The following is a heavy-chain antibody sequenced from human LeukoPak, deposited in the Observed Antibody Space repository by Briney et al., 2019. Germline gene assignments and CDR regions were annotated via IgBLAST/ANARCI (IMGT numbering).Heavy chain of an antibody. Sequence: QSGGSLRLSCAASGFTFSSYGMHWVRQAPGKGLEWVTFIRYDGSNKYYADSAKGRFTISRDNSKNTLYLQVNSLRTEDTAVYFCAKDDSTWGFDNWGQGTLVTVSS. CDR1: GFTFSSYG. J-gene: IGHJ4*02. V-gene: IGHV3-30*02. CDR3: AKDDSTWGFDN. D-gene: IGHD5/OR15-5a*01. CDR2: IRYDGSNK.